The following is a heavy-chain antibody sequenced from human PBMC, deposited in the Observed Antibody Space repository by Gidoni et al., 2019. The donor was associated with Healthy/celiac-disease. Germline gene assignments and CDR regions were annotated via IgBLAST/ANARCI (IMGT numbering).Heavy chain of an antibody. CDR2: ISYDGSNK. CDR1: GFTFSRYA. Sequence: QVQLVESGGGVVQPGGSLRLSCAASGFTFSRYAMHWVRQAPGKGLEWVAVISYDGSNKYYADSVKGRFTISRDNSKNTLYLQMNSLRAEDTAVYYCARSLASVAGKSAVVYWGQGTLVTVSS. J-gene: IGHJ4*02. CDR3: ARSLASVAGKSAVVY. V-gene: IGHV3-30-3*01. D-gene: IGHD6-19*01.